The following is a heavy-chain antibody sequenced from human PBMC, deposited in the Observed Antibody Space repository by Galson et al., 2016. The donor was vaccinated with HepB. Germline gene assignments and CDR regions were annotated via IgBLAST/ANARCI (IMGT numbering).Heavy chain of an antibody. V-gene: IGHV1-46*03. Sequence: QSGAEVKKPGESLKISCKASGYPFTTKYIHWVRQAPGQGLEWMGLIVPGGGSTTYAQQFQGRVTLTRDMSTSTVYMDLSSLTSEDTAVYFCATAGPRGPLTGGWGQGTLVTVSS. CDR2: IVPGGGST. J-gene: IGHJ4*02. CDR3: ATAGPRGPLTGG. CDR1: GYPFTTKY. D-gene: IGHD3-9*01.